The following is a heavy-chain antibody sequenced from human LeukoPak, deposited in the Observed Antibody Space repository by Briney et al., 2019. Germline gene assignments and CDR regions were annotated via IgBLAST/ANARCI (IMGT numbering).Heavy chain of an antibody. CDR2: IYSGGST. CDR3: ARDSGSRTHAFDI. Sequence: QTGGSLRLSCAASGFTVSSNYMSWVRQAPGKGLEWVSVIYSGGSTYYADSVKGRFTISRDNAKNSLYLQMNSLRAEDTAVYYCARDSGSRTHAFDIWGQGTMITVSS. D-gene: IGHD1-26*01. V-gene: IGHV3-66*01. CDR1: GFTVSSNY. J-gene: IGHJ3*02.